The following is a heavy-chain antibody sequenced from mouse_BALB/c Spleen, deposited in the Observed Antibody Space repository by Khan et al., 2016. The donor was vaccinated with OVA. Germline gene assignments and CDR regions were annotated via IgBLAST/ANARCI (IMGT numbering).Heavy chain of an antibody. Sequence: VQLQQSGTELIRPGTSVKMSCKASGYTFTNYWLGWVKQRPGHGLEWIGDIYPRGYYTNYNEKFKGKATLTVDKSSNTAYMQLSSLTSEDSAVYFCTRWATWFFDVWGAGTTVTVSS. J-gene: IGHJ1*01. D-gene: IGHD3-1*01. CDR2: IYPRGYYT. CDR3: TRWATWFFDV. V-gene: IGHV1-63*01. CDR1: GYTFTNYW.